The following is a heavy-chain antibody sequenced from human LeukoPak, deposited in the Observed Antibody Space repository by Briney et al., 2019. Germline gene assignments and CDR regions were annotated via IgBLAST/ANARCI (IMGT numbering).Heavy chain of an antibody. CDR2: IKQDGSAK. Sequence: GGSLRLSCAASGFTFSDYWMRWVRQAPGKGLEWVALIKQDGSAKYYVDSVRGRFSISRDNAKNSLYLHMNSLRAEDTAVYYCARAGTDWSIDYWGQGTLVTVSS. CDR3: ARAGTDWSIDY. J-gene: IGHJ4*02. CDR1: GFTFSDYW. V-gene: IGHV3-7*02. D-gene: IGHD3-9*01.